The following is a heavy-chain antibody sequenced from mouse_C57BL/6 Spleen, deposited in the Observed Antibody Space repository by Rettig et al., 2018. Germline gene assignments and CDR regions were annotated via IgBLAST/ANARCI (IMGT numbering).Heavy chain of an antibody. Sequence: GKATFTADTSSNTAYMQLSSLTTEDSAIYYCARQLYAMDYWGQGTSVTVSS. CDR3: ARQLYAMDY. J-gene: IGHJ4*01. D-gene: IGHD2-12*01. V-gene: IGHV1-9*01.